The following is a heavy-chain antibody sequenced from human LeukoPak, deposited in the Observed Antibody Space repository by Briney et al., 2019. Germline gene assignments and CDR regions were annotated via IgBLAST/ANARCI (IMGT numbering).Heavy chain of an antibody. Sequence: PGGSLRLSCAASGFPFSTFWMHWVRQAPGKGLVWVSLINPDGSGTNYADSVEGRFTISRDNANNTLYLHMNSLRTEDTAVYYCVRTFQGSWPYYYSYMDVWGKGTTVTVSS. CDR3: VRTFQGSWPYYYSYMDV. V-gene: IGHV3-74*01. J-gene: IGHJ6*03. CDR1: GFPFSTFW. D-gene: IGHD6-13*01. CDR2: INPDGSGT.